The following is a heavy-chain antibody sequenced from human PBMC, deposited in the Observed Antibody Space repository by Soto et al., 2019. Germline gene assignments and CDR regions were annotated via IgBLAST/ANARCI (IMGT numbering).Heavy chain of an antibody. CDR1: GFTFSSYG. D-gene: IGHD3-10*01. CDR3: AKVLAGSGSYPIDY. CDR2: ISYDGSNK. Sequence: QVQLVESGGGVVQPARSLRLSCAASGFTFSSYGMHWVRQAPGKGLEWVAVISYDGSNKYYADSVKGRFTISRDNSKNTLYLQMNSLRAEDTAVYCCAKVLAGSGSYPIDYWGQGTLVTVSS. V-gene: IGHV3-30*18. J-gene: IGHJ4*02.